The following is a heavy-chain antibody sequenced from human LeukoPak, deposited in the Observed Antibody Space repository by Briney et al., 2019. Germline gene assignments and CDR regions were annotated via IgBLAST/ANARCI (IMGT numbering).Heavy chain of an antibody. Sequence: GESLKISGKGSGYIFVAYWIGWVRQVPGKGLGWVGVAYPGASEPRYSPSFQGHVTFSFDKSINTAYMQWTSLKASDTAVYYCARGSYYTDYWGQGTVVSVSS. CDR2: AYPGASEP. D-gene: IGHD3-10*01. V-gene: IGHV5-51*01. CDR3: ARGSYYTDY. J-gene: IGHJ4*02. CDR1: GYIFVAYW.